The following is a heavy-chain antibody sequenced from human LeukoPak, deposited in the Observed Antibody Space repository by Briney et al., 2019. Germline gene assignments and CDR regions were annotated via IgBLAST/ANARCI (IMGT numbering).Heavy chain of an antibody. CDR3: AKDYYTGWYFDY. Sequence: PGGSLRLSCAASGFTFTSYAMSWVRKAPGQWVQWVSAISGSGGSTYYADSVKGRLTISRDNSKNTLYLQMNSLRAEDTAVYYCAKDYYTGWYFDYWGQGTLVTVSS. CDR1: GFTFTSYA. CDR2: ISGSGGST. J-gene: IGHJ4*02. V-gene: IGHV3-23*01. D-gene: IGHD3-22*01.